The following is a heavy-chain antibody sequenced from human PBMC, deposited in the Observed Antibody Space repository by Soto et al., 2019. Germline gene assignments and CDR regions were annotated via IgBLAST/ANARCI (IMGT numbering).Heavy chain of an antibody. CDR1: GGSFSGYY. V-gene: IGHV4-34*01. Sequence: SETLSLTCAVYGGSFSGYYWSWIRQPPGKGLEWIGEINHSGSTNYNPSLKSRVTISVDTSKNQFSLKLSSVTAADTAVYYCARDSRGYCSSTSCYRGSRRLDVWGQGTTVTVSS. J-gene: IGHJ6*02. CDR3: ARDSRGYCSSTSCYRGSRRLDV. CDR2: INHSGST. D-gene: IGHD2-2*01.